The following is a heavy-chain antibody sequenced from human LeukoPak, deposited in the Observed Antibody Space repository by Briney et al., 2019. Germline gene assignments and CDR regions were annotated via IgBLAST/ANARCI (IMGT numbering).Heavy chain of an antibody. Sequence: SETLSLTCTVSGYSISSGYYWGWIRQPPGKGLEWIGSIYHSGSTYYNPSLKSRVTISVDTSKNQFSLKLSSVTAADTAAYYCARHVTVTYDAFDVWGQGTMVTVSS. CDR2: IYHSGST. CDR1: GYSISSGYY. D-gene: IGHD4-11*01. J-gene: IGHJ3*01. CDR3: ARHVTVTYDAFDV. V-gene: IGHV4-38-2*02.